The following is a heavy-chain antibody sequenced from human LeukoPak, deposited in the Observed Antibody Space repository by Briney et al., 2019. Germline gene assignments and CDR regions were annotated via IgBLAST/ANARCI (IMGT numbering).Heavy chain of an antibody. CDR3: ARDQGVVVPSYYFDY. CDR1: GFTFSDYY. CDR2: ISSSGSTI. D-gene: IGHD3-22*01. J-gene: IGHJ4*02. V-gene: IGHV3-11*01. Sequence: GGSLRLSCAASGFTFSDYYMSWIRQAPGKGLEWVSYISSSGSTIYYADSVKGRFTISRDNAKNSLYLQMNSLRAGDTAVYYCARDQGVVVPSYYFDYWGQGTLVTVSS.